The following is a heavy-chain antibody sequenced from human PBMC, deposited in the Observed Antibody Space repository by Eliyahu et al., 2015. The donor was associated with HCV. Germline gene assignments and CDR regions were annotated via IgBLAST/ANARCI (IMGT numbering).Heavy chain of an antibody. V-gene: IGHV3-74*01. D-gene: IGHD1-26*01. Sequence: ASGFTFSSHYMHWVRQAPGKGLVWVSRVNSDGTTTWYADSVKGRFTTSRDNAKNTLYLQMNSLRAEDTAVYYCAGWRMGANDALDIWGQGTMVTVSS. J-gene: IGHJ3*02. CDR2: VNSDGTTT. CDR1: GFTFSSHY. CDR3: AGWRMGANDALDI.